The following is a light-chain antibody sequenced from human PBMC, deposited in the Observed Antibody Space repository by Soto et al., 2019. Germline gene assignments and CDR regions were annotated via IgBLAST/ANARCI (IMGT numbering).Light chain of an antibody. CDR1: QSVSSY. V-gene: IGKV3-11*01. J-gene: IGKJ5*01. CDR3: QQRSNWPPIT. Sequence: DIVLTQSPATLTLSPGERATLSCRASQSVSSYLAWYQRKPGQAPRLLIYDASNRATGIPARFSGSGSGTDFTLTISSLEPEDFAVYYCQQRSNWPPITFGQGTRLEIK. CDR2: DAS.